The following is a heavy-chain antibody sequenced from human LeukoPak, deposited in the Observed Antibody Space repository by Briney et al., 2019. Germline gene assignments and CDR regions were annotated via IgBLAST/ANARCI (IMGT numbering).Heavy chain of an antibody. J-gene: IGHJ6*02. CDR3: AREIFVVVVAATTHYYYYGMDV. D-gene: IGHD2-15*01. V-gene: IGHV1-18*01. CDR1: GYTFTSYG. CDR2: ISAYNGNT. Sequence: ASVKVSCKASGYTFTSYGISWVRQAPGQGLEWMGWISAYNGNTNYAQKLQGRTTMTTSTSTSTAYMELRSMRSDDTPVYYWAREIFVVVVAATTHYYYYGMDVWGQGTTVTVSS.